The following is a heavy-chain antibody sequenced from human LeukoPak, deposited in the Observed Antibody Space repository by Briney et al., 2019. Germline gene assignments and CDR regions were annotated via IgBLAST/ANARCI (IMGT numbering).Heavy chain of an antibody. CDR1: GFTVSSNY. Sequence: GGSLRLSCAASGFTVSSNYMSWVRQAPGKALEWVSVIYSGGSTYYADSVKGRFTISRHNSKNTLYLQMNSLRAEDTAVYYCARGQYYYDSSGYYSSRDTYYFDYWGQGTLVTVSS. D-gene: IGHD3-22*01. J-gene: IGHJ4*02. V-gene: IGHV3-53*04. CDR3: ARGQYYYDSSGYYSSRDTYYFDY. CDR2: IYSGGST.